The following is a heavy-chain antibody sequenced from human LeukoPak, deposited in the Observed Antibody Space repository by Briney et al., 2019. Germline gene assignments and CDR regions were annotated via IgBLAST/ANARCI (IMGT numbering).Heavy chain of an antibody. Sequence: EASVKVSCKASGYTFTGYYMHWVRQAPGQGLEWMGWINPNTGGTNYAQKFQGRVTMTRDTSITTAYMELSSLRSDDTAVYYCARTDTAMVTVGYWCQGTLVTVSS. CDR2: INPNTGGT. V-gene: IGHV1-2*02. CDR1: GYTFTGYY. D-gene: IGHD5-18*01. J-gene: IGHJ4*02. CDR3: ARTDTAMVTVGY.